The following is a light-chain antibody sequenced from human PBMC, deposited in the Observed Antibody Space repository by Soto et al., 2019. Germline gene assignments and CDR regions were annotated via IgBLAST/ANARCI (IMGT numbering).Light chain of an antibody. Sequence: DIQMTQSPSTLSVSVGDRVTITCRASQSISSWLAWYQQKPRKAPKLLIHDASSLESGVPSRFSGSGSGTDFTLTITSLQPDDFATYYCQQYSSYQYTFGQGTKLEIK. J-gene: IGKJ2*01. CDR1: QSISSW. V-gene: IGKV1-5*01. CDR3: QQYSSYQYT. CDR2: DAS.